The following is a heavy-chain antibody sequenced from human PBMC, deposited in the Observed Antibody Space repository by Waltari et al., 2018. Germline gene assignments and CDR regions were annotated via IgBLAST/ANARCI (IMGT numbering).Heavy chain of an antibody. Sequence: EEHLLESGGGLAQPGGSLRLSCAASGFNFISYAMSWVRQAPGKGLEWVSGISDSGVITKSAASLKGRFTVSRDNSKNTVFLHLNSLRAEDTAIYYCARHLYSIDYLELAKWGQGTLVTVSS. CDR1: GFNFISYA. J-gene: IGHJ4*02. CDR2: ISDSGVIT. V-gene: IGHV3-23*01. D-gene: IGHD3-22*01. CDR3: ARHLYSIDYLELAK.